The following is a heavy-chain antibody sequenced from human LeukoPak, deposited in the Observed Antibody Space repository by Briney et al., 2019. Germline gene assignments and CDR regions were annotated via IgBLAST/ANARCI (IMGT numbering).Heavy chain of an antibody. CDR3: AREDGDGYDSSGSSDY. CDR2: ISSSGSTI. J-gene: IGHJ4*02. D-gene: IGHD3-22*01. Sequence: PGGSLRLSCAASGFTFSGYEMNWVRQAPGKGLEWVSYISSSGSTIYYADSVKGRFTISRDNAKNSLYLQMNSLRAEDTAVYYCAREDGDGYDSSGSSDYWGQGTLVTVSS. CDR1: GFTFSGYE. V-gene: IGHV3-48*03.